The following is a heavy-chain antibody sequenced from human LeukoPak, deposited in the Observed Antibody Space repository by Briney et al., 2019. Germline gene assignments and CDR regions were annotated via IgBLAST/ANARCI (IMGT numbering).Heavy chain of an antibody. V-gene: IGHV1-69*06. Sequence: SVKVSCKASGGTFSSYAISWVRQAPGQGLEWMGGIIPIFGTANYAQKFQGRVTITAEKSTSTAYMELSSLRSEDTAVYYCAREKDILTGQTWGRPHYFDYWGQGTLVTVSS. CDR2: IIPIFGTA. CDR1: GGTFSSYA. J-gene: IGHJ4*02. D-gene: IGHD3-9*01. CDR3: AREKDILTGQTWGRPHYFDY.